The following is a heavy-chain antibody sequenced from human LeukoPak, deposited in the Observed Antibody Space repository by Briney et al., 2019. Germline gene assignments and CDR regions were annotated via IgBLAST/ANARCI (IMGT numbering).Heavy chain of an antibody. CDR2: ITSSSSYI. CDR3: ARDPYSGNYGDYYYYYMDV. J-gene: IGHJ6*03. Sequence: GGSLRLSCAASGFTFSNYNMNWVRQAPGKGLEWVSSITSSSSYIYYADSVKGRFTISRDNAKSSLYLQMNSLRDEDTAVYYCARDPYSGNYGDYYYYYMDVWGKGTTVTISS. V-gene: IGHV3-21*01. D-gene: IGHD1-26*01. CDR1: GFTFSNYN.